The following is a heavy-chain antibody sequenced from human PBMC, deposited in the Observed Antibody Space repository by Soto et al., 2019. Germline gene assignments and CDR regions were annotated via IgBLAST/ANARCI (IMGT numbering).Heavy chain of an antibody. CDR2: FNPKNDDT. J-gene: IGHJ4*02. CDR3: AREDTGANFGS. Sequence: QVQLVQSGAEVRKPGASVKVSCKAFGYRFINFYLHWVRQAPGQGLEGMGWFNPKNDDTNYAQKFQGRVDMSRDTSISGAYMELSGLNSGETVVHYCAREDTGANFGSWGPGNLVSLS. D-gene: IGHD2-8*02. CDR1: GYRFINFY. V-gene: IGHV1-2*02.